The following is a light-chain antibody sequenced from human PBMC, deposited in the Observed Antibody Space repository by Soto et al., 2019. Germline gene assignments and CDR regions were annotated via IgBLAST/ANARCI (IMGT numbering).Light chain of an antibody. CDR3: QSYARSNPYV. CDR1: KNDIGVYDF. Sequence: QSVLTQPPSAAGSRGQSVTISCTGTKNDIGVYDFVSWYQHHPGKAPRLIIYEVVQRPSGVPDRFSGSKSGNTDYLTVYGIQAADEADYFCQSYARSNPYVFGTGTKVTVL. CDR2: EVV. J-gene: IGLJ1*01. V-gene: IGLV2-8*01.